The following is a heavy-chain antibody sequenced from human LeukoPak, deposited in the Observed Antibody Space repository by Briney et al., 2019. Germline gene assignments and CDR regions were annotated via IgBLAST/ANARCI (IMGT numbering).Heavy chain of an antibody. CDR1: GYTVTGYY. V-gene: IGHV1-2*02. CDR3: ARAPPAKTTAHYDY. Sequence: ASVTVSYMASGYTVTGYYMHWVRQAPGQGREGMGWINPNSGGTNYAQKFQGRVTMTRDTSISTAYMELSRLRSDDTAVYYWARAPPAKTTAHYDYWGQGPLVTVSS. D-gene: IGHD4-17*01. CDR2: INPNSGGT. J-gene: IGHJ4*02.